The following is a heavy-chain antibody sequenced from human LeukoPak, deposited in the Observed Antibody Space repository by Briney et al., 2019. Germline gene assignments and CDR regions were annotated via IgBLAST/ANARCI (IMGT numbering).Heavy chain of an antibody. D-gene: IGHD3-10*01. CDR2: FDPEDGET. V-gene: IGHV1-24*01. Sequence: ASVKVSCKVSGYTLTELSMHWGRQAPGKGLEWMGGFDPEDGETIYAQKFQGRVTMTEDTSTDTAYMELSSLRSEDTAVYYCATRVKFGEPFDYWGQGTLVTVSS. CDR3: ATRVKFGEPFDY. J-gene: IGHJ4*02. CDR1: GYTLTELS.